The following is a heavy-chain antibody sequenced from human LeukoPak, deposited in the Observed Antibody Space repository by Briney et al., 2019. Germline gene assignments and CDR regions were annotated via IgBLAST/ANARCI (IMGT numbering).Heavy chain of an antibody. CDR1: GGSISSGDYY. CDR3: ATHVYSSGWYFDY. Sequence: SETLSLTCTVSGGSISSGDYYWSWIRQSPGKGLEWIGSIHYSGSTYYNPSLKSRVTISVDTPKNQFSLKLSSVTAADTAVYYCATHVYSSGWYFDYWGQGTLVTVSS. V-gene: IGHV4-39*01. D-gene: IGHD6-19*01. J-gene: IGHJ4*02. CDR2: IHYSGST.